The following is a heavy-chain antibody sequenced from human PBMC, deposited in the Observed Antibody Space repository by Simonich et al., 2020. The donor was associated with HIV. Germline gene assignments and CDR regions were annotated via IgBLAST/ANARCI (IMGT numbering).Heavy chain of an antibody. CDR3: ARLGTAPDYYYGMDV. D-gene: IGHD1-1*01. J-gene: IGHJ6*02. V-gene: IGHV1-3*01. Sequence: QVQFVQSGAEVKKPGASVKVSCKASGYTFTNYAMHWVRQAPGQRLEWMGWINAGNGNTKYSQKFQDRVTITKDTSASTLYMELSSLRSEDTAVYYCARLGTAPDYYYGMDVWGQGTTVTVSS. CDR2: INAGNGNT. CDR1: GYTFTNYA.